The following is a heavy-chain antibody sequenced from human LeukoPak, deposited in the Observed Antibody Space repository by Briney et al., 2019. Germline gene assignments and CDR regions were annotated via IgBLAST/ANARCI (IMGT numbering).Heavy chain of an antibody. CDR2: ITGSDTNI. D-gene: IGHD3-16*01. CDR1: GFTFSSYV. CDR3: ARRGPNWGFFDY. Sequence: GGSLRLSCAASGFTFSSYVMNWVRQAPEKGLEWVSSITGSDTNIFYAESVRGRFTISRDNSKNIVFLQMDSLRAEDTAIYYCARRGPNWGFFDYWGQGSLVTVSS. J-gene: IGHJ4*02. V-gene: IGHV3-23*01.